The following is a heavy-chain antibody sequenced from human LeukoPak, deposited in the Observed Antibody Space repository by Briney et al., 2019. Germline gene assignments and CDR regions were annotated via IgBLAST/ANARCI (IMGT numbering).Heavy chain of an antibody. CDR2: IYPGDSDT. D-gene: IGHD3-10*01. Sequence: GESLKISCKGSGYSFTSYWIGWVRQMPGKGLEWMGIIYPGDSDTRYSPSFQGQVTISADKSISTAYLQWSSLKASDTAMYYCARHWATMVRGVIRPVDYWGQGTLVTVSS. J-gene: IGHJ4*02. CDR1: GYSFTSYW. V-gene: IGHV5-51*01. CDR3: ARHWATMVRGVIRPVDY.